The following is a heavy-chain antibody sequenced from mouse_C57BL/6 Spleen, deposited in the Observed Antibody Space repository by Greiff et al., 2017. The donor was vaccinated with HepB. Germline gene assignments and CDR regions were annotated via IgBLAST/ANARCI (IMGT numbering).Heavy chain of an antibody. J-gene: IGHJ1*03. V-gene: IGHV1-52*01. D-gene: IGHD1-1*01. CDR2: IDPSDSET. Sequence: QVQLQQPGAELVRPGSSVKLSCKASGYTFTSYWMHWVKQRPIQGLEWIGNIDPSDSETHYNQKFKDKATLTVDNSSSTAYMHISSLTSEDSAVYYCARETTVVAHWYFDVWGTGTTVTVSS. CDR1: GYTFTSYW. CDR3: ARETTVVAHWYFDV.